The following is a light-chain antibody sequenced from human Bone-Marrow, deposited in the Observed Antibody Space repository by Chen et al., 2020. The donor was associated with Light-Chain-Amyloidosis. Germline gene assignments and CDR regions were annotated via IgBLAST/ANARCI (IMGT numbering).Light chain of an antibody. J-gene: IGLJ2*01. Sequence: SYELTQPPSMSVPLVQTARFICSGDDLPTKYAYWYQQNPGQAPVLVIHRDTERPSGIAERFSGSSSGTTATLTISGVQAEDEADYQCESADSSGTYEVIFGGGTKLTVL. CDR2: RDT. CDR3: ESADSSGTYEVI. CDR1: DLPTKY. V-gene: IGLV3-25*03.